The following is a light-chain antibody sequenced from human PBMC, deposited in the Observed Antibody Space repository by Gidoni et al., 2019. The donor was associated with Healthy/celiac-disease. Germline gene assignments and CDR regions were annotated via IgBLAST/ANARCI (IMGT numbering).Light chain of an antibody. CDR3: QQSYSTPFT. V-gene: IGKV1-39*01. Sequence: IQTTQSPSSLSASVGDRVTITCRASQSISSYLNWYQQKPGKAPKLLIYAASSLQSGVPSRFSGSGSGTDFTLTISSLQPEDFATYYCQQSYSTPFTFXPXTKVDIK. CDR2: AAS. CDR1: QSISSY. J-gene: IGKJ3*01.